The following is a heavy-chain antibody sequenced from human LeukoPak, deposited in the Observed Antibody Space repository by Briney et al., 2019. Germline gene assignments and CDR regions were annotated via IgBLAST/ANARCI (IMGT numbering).Heavy chain of an antibody. CDR1: GYTFTSYY. J-gene: IGHJ4*02. Sequence: ASVKVSCKASGYTFTSYYMHWVRQAPGQGLEWMGWMSAYNGNTNYAQKLQGRVTMTTDTSTSTAYMELRSLRSDDTAVYYCARDAPMVRGVIMSEVDYWGQGTLVTVSS. CDR2: MSAYNGNT. D-gene: IGHD3-10*01. V-gene: IGHV1-18*04. CDR3: ARDAPMVRGVIMSEVDY.